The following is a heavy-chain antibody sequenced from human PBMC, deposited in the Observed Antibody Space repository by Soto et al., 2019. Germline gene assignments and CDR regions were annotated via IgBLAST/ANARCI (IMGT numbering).Heavy chain of an antibody. J-gene: IGHJ6*02. CDR2: IIPIFGTA. D-gene: IGHD2-15*01. CDR3: ARGLVVVAATPYSYGMDV. Sequence: SVKVSCKASGGTFSSYAISWVRQAPGQGLEWMGGIIPIFGTANYAQKFQGRVTITADESTSTAYMELSSLRSEDTAVYYCARGLVVVAATPYSYGMDVWGQGTTVTVSS. V-gene: IGHV1-69*13. CDR1: GGTFSSYA.